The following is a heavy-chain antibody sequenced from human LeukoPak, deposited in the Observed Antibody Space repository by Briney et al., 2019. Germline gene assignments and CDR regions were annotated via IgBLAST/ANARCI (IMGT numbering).Heavy chain of an antibody. Sequence: GGSLRLSCSASGFTFRDYAMHWVRQAPGNGLEWLAVVIYDGSDKYYADSVKGRFTISRDNSKNTLFLQMNRLRTEDTGVYYCARNYDNSGYYYVGGESWGQGTLVTVSP. D-gene: IGHD3-22*01. CDR3: ARNYDNSGYYYVGGES. V-gene: IGHV3-30-3*01. J-gene: IGHJ5*02. CDR2: VIYDGSDK. CDR1: GFTFRDYA.